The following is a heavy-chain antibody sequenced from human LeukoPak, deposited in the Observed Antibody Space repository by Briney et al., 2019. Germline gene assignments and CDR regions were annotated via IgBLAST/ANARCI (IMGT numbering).Heavy chain of an antibody. J-gene: IGHJ6*02. CDR2: ISTSGSTM. V-gene: IGHV3-48*01. CDR1: GFTFSIYT. D-gene: IGHD3-10*01. CDR3: AKDLRSGSGRRYYYYYGMDV. Sequence: PGGSLRLSCAASGFTFSIYTMNWVRQAPGKGLEWVSYISTSGSTMYYADSVKGRFTISRDNSKNTLYLQMNSLRAEDTAVYYCAKDLRSGSGRRYYYYYGMDVWGQGTTVTVSS.